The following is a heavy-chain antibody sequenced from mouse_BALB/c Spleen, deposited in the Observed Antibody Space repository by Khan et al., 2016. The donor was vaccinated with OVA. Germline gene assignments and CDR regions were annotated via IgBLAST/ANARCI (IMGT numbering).Heavy chain of an antibody. Sequence: QVQLQQSGAELARPGASVKMSCKASGYTFTSYTIHWIKKRPGQGLEWIGYINPSNGYTNYNQKFKDKATLTTDKYSTTAYLQLRSLTSDDSAVYNCVRDGAYHRNDGWFAYWGQGTLVTVSA. V-gene: IGHV1-4*01. CDR1: GYTFTSYT. D-gene: IGHD2-14*01. CDR2: INPSNGYT. J-gene: IGHJ3*01. CDR3: VRDGAYHRNDGWFAY.